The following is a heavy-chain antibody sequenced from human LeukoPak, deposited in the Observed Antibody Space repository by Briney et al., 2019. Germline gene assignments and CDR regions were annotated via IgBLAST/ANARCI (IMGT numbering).Heavy chain of an antibody. V-gene: IGHV3-23*01. CDR1: GFTFSSYA. Sequence: GGSLRLSCAASGFTFSSYAMSWVRQAPGKGLEWVSAISGSGGSTYYADSVKGRFTISRDNSKNTLYLQMNSLRAEDTAVYYCAKDGYYDFWSGYWNYWGQGTLVTVSS. D-gene: IGHD3-3*01. CDR2: ISGSGGST. CDR3: AKDGYYDFWSGYWNY. J-gene: IGHJ4*02.